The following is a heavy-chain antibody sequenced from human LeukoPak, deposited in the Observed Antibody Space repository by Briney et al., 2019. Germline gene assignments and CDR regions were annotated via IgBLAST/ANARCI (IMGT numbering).Heavy chain of an antibody. CDR1: GGSFSGYY. Sequence: SETLSLTCAVYGGSFSGYYWSWIRHPPGKGLEWIGEINHSGSTNYNPSLKRRGTISVDTSKNQFSLKLSSVTAEDTAVYYCARGRGKHIVVVTAIGAEYFQHWGQGTLVTVSS. V-gene: IGHV4-34*01. CDR2: INHSGST. CDR3: ARGRGKHIVVVTAIGAEYFQH. D-gene: IGHD2-21*02. J-gene: IGHJ1*01.